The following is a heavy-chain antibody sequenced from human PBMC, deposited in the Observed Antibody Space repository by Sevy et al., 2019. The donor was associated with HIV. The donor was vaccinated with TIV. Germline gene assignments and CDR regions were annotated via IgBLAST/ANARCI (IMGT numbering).Heavy chain of an antibody. CDR3: ARAIAEAETWFDP. V-gene: IGHV4-59*12. CDR2: IYYSGST. J-gene: IGHJ5*02. CDR1: GGSISSYY. Sequence: SETLSLTCTVSGGSISSYYWSWIRQPPGKGLEWIGYIYYSGSTNYNPSLKSRVTISVVTSKNQFSLNLSSVTAADTAVDNCARAIAEAETWFDPWGQGTLVTVSS. D-gene: IGHD6-19*01.